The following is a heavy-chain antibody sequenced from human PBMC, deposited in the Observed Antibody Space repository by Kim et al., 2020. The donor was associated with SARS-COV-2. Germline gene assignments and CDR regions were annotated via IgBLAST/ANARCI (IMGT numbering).Heavy chain of an antibody. D-gene: IGHD5-18*01. CDR2: IWYDGSNK. CDR3: AREGNAGYSYAKPFDY. V-gene: IGHV3-33*01. J-gene: IGHJ4*02. CDR1: GFTFSSYG. Sequence: GGSLRLSCAASGFTFSSYGMHWVRQAPGKGLEWVAVIWYDGSNKYYADSVKGRFTISRDNSKNTLYLQMNSLRAEDTAVYYCAREGNAGYSYAKPFDYWGQGTLVTVSS.